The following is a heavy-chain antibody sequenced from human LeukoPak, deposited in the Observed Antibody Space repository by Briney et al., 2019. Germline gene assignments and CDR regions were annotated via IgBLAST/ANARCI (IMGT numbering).Heavy chain of an antibody. J-gene: IGHJ4*02. CDR1: GFTFSSYG. D-gene: IGHD2-21*02. V-gene: IGHV3-33*06. Sequence: GGSLRLSCAASGFTFSSYGMHWVRQAPGKGLEWVAVIWYDGSNKYYADSVKGRFTISRDNSKNTLYLQMNSLRAEDTAVYYCAKDLDLVVVTDWGQGTLVTVSS. CDR2: IWYDGSNK. CDR3: AKDLDLVVVTD.